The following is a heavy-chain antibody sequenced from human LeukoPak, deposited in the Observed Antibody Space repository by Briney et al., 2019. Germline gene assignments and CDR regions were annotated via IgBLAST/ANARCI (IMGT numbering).Heavy chain of an antibody. D-gene: IGHD3-22*01. J-gene: IGHJ4*02. CDR3: AKDHSQIYYDSSGIGYFDY. Sequence: GGSLRLSCAASGFTFSSYGMHWVRQAPGKGLEWVAFIRYDGSNKYYADSVKGRFTISRDNSKNTLYLQMNSLRAEDTAVYYCAKDHSQIYYDSSGIGYFDYWGQGTLVTVSS. CDR1: GFTFSSYG. V-gene: IGHV3-30*02. CDR2: IRYDGSNK.